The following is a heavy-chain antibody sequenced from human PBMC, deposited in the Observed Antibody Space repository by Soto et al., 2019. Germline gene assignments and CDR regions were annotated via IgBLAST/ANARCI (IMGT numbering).Heavy chain of an antibody. D-gene: IGHD3-16*01. J-gene: IGHJ6*02. CDR1: GFTFSSYA. V-gene: IGHV3-30-3*01. CDR2: ISYAGSNK. Sequence: QVQLVESGGGVVQPGRSLRLSCAASGFTFSSYAMHWVRQAPGKGLEWVAVISYAGSNKYYADSVKGRFTISRDNSKNSLYLQMNSLRAEDTAVYYCARGGVGGRREPISYYYYGMDVWGQGTTVAASS. CDR3: ARGGVGGRREPISYYYYGMDV.